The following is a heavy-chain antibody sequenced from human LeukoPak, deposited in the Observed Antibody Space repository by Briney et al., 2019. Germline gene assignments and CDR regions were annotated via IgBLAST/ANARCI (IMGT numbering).Heavy chain of an antibody. CDR3: AGDGYEGEGWGYYFDY. CDR1: GFTFSSYA. CDR2: ISYDGSNK. J-gene: IGHJ4*02. V-gene: IGHV3-30-3*01. Sequence: GGSLRLSCAASGFTFSSYAMHWVRQAPGKGLEWVAVISYDGSNKYYADSVKGRFTISRDNSKNTLYLQMNSLRAEDTAVYYCAGDGYEGEGWGYYFDYWGQGTLVTVSS. D-gene: IGHD5-12*01.